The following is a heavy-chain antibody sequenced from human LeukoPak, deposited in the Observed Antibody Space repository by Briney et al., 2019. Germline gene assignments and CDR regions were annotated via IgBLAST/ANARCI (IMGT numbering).Heavy chain of an antibody. D-gene: IGHD2-2*01. J-gene: IGHJ6*03. Sequence: ASVKVSCKASGGTFSSYAMSWVRQAPGKGLEWVSAISGSGGSTYYADSVKGRFTISRDNSKNTLYLQMNSLRAEDTAVYYCAKVAGFGGGEYCSSTSCYQGPNYYYYMDVWGKGTTVTVSS. CDR3: AKVAGFGGGEYCSSTSCYQGPNYYYYMDV. CDR2: ISGSGGST. V-gene: IGHV3-23*01. CDR1: GGTFSSYA.